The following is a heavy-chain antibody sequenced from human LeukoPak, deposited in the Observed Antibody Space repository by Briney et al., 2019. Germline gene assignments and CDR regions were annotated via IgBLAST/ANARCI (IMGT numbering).Heavy chain of an antibody. V-gene: IGHV1-2*02. CDR2: INPDSGAT. D-gene: IGHD1-1*01. CDR3: ARSRYNWNANWFDP. Sequence: ASETVSCKASGYTFTGYSMHWVRQAPGQGLEWMAWINPDSGATKYAQKFQGRVTMTRDTSIGTAYMELTRLTSDDTAVYYCARSRYNWNANWFDPWGQGSLVSVSS. J-gene: IGHJ5*02. CDR1: GYTFTGYS.